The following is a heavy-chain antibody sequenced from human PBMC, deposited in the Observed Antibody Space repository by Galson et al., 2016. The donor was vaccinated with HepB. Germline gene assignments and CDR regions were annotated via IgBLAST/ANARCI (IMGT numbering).Heavy chain of an antibody. Sequence: SVKVSCTASGYIFTGYGISWVRQAPGRGLEYMGWISANNGDTSYLQNLQGRVTMTTDTSTSTAYMELRTLRSDDTAVYYCARKPTSSPFDYWGQGTLVTVSS. CDR1: GYIFTGYG. CDR3: ARKPTSSPFDY. V-gene: IGHV1-18*04. CDR2: ISANNGDT. D-gene: IGHD2/OR15-2a*01. J-gene: IGHJ4*02.